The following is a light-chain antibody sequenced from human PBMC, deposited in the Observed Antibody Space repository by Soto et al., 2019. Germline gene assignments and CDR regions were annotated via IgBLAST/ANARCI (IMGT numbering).Light chain of an antibody. CDR3: QQYNSWPLT. V-gene: IGKV3-15*01. Sequence: EIVLTQSPATLSLSPGERATLSCRASQTVSSSLAWYQQKPGQAPRLLTYGASTRVTGIPARFSGSGSGTDFTLTISSLQSEDFAVYYCQQYNSWPLTFGGGTKV. CDR2: GAS. CDR1: QTVSSS. J-gene: IGKJ4*01.